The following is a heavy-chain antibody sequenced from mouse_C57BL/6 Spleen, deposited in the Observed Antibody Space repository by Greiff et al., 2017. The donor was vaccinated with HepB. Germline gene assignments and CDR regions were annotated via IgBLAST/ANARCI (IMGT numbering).Heavy chain of an antibody. CDR2: IHPNSGST. D-gene: IGHD2-2*01. J-gene: IGHJ2*01. V-gene: IGHV1-64*01. CDR1: GYTFTSYW. Sequence: QVQLKQPGAELVKPGASVKLSCTASGYTFTSYWMHWVKQRPGQGLEWIGMIHPNSGSTNYNEKFKSKATLTVDKSSSTAYMQLSSLTSEDSAVYYCARGDGYGEQDFDYWGQGTTLTVSS. CDR3: ARGDGYGEQDFDY.